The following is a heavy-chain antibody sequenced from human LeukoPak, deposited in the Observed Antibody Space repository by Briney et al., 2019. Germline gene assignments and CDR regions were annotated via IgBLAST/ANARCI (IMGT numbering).Heavy chain of an antibody. CDR3: ARDSSGYYKRSDY. Sequence: PGGSLRLSCAASGFTFSSYAMSWVRQAPGKGLEWIGEINHSGSTNYNPSLKSRVTISVDTSKNQFSLKLSSVTAADTAVYYCARDSSGYYKRSDYWGQGTLVTVSS. J-gene: IGHJ4*02. CDR2: INHSGST. CDR1: GFTFSSYA. V-gene: IGHV4-34*01. D-gene: IGHD3-22*01.